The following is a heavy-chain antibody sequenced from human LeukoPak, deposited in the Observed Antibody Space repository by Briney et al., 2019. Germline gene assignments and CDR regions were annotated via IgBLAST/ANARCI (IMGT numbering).Heavy chain of an antibody. CDR1: GFTFSSYW. D-gene: IGHD4-17*01. CDR2: ISWNSGSI. Sequence: GGSLRLSCAASGFTFSSYWMHWVRQAPGKGLEWVSGISWNSGSIGYADSVKGRFTISRDNAKNSLYLQMNSLRAEDMALYYCAKAGRATVATAYFDYWGQGTLVTVSS. J-gene: IGHJ4*02. CDR3: AKAGRATVATAYFDY. V-gene: IGHV3-9*03.